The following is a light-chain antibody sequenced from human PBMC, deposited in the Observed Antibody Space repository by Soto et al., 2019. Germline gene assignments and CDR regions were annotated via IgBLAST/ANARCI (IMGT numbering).Light chain of an antibody. V-gene: IGKV1-39*01. Sequence: DIQMTQSPSSLSAALGDSVTITCRASQNIRTYLNLYQQKPGRAPKLLIHSASDLPSGVPSRFSGRGSGTEFTLTMSGLPPEDFARYYCQQGPPTPYTFGPGTKVEIK. CDR1: QNIRTY. J-gene: IGKJ2*01. CDR2: SAS. CDR3: QQGPPTPYT.